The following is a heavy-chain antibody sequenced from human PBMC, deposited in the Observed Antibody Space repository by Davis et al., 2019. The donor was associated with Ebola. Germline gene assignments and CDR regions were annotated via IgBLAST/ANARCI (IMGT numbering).Heavy chain of an antibody. V-gene: IGHV1-18*01. Sequence: ASVKVSCKASGYTFTSYGISWVRQAPGQGLEWMGWISAYNGNTNYAQKLQGRVTMTTDTSTSTAYMELRSLRSDDTAVYYCARGKPYYDYVWGSYRPDFDYWGQGTLVTVSS. CDR2: ISAYNGNT. J-gene: IGHJ4*02. CDR3: ARGKPYYDYVWGSYRPDFDY. CDR1: GYTFTSYG. D-gene: IGHD3-16*02.